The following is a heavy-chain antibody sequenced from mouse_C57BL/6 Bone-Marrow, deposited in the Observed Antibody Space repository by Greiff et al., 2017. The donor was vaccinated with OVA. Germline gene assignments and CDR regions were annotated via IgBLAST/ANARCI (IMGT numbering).Heavy chain of an antibody. CDR1: GYTFTDYY. CDR3: ARDDYDLCAY. J-gene: IGHJ3*01. Sequence: EVQLQQSGPVLVKPGASVKMSCKASGYTFTDYYMNWVKQSHGKSLEWIGVINPYNGGTSYNQKFKGKATLTVDKSSSTAYMELNSLTSEDSAVDYCARDDYDLCAYWGQGTLVTVSA. CDR2: INPYNGGT. D-gene: IGHD2-4*01. V-gene: IGHV1-19*01.